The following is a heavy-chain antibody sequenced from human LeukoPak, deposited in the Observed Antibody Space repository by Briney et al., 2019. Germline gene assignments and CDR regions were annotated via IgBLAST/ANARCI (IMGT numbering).Heavy chain of an antibody. CDR1: SGSISTSNYY. CDR3: ARVVNYYDSSGYYYVYYYYYYMDV. D-gene: IGHD3-22*01. V-gene: IGHV4-39*07. Sequence: SETLSLTCTVSSGSISTSNYYWGWVRQPPGKALEWIGNIFYSGSTYYSPSLKSRVTISLDTSRNQFSLKLSSVTAADTAVYYCARVVNYYDSSGYYYVYYYYYYMDVWGKGTTVTVSS. J-gene: IGHJ6*03. CDR2: IFYSGST.